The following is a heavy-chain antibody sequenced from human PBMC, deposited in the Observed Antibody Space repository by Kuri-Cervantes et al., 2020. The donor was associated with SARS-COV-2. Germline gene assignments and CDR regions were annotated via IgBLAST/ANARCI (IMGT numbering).Heavy chain of an antibody. CDR3: ARDGYDFWSGSFFDI. Sequence: SVKVSCKASGGTFSSYAVTWVRQVPGQGLEWMGRIIPLFGTTIYAEKFRGRVTLTADRSTNTAYMELSSLRSEDTAVYYCARDGYDFWSGSFFDIWGQGTMVTVSS. J-gene: IGHJ3*02. V-gene: IGHV1-69*06. CDR1: GGTFSSYA. CDR2: IIPLFGTT. D-gene: IGHD3-3*01.